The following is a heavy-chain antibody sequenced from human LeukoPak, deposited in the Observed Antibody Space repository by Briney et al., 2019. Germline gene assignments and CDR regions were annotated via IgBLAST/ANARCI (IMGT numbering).Heavy chain of an antibody. V-gene: IGHV3-7*01. CDR1: GFTFSSYW. CDR3: ARGITVNPSTPHNWFDP. J-gene: IGHJ5*02. Sequence: AGGSLRLACAAPGFTFSSYWMSWVRQAPGKGLEWVANIKQDGSEKYYVDSVKGRFTISRDNAKNSLYLQMNSLRAEDTAVYYCARGITVNPSTPHNWFDPWGQGTLVTVSS. D-gene: IGHD1-14*01. CDR2: IKQDGSEK.